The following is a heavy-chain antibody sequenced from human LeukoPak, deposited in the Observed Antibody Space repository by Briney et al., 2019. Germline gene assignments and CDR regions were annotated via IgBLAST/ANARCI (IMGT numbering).Heavy chain of an antibody. J-gene: IGHJ4*02. Sequence: SETLCLTCTVSGYSISRVYSWGWIGQPPGKGLGWIGRIYHSGSTYYNPSLRSRVTISVDTSKNQFSLKQSAVTAADTAVYYCARLGDIAASYYFDYWGQGTLVTVPS. CDR3: ARLGDIAASYYFDY. CDR2: IYHSGST. V-gene: IGHV4-38-2*02. CDR1: GYSISRVYS. D-gene: IGHD6-13*01.